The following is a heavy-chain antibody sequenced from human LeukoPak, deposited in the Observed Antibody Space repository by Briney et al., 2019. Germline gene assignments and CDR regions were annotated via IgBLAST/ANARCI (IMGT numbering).Heavy chain of an antibody. CDR2: IIPIFGTA. Sequence: RASVKVSCKASGGTFSSYAISWVRQAPGRGLEWMGRIIPIFGTANYAQKFQGRVTITTDESTSTAYMELSSLRSEDTAVYYCARDGAHDYGDWDAFDIWGQGTMVTVSS. J-gene: IGHJ3*02. CDR1: GGTFSSYA. V-gene: IGHV1-69*05. D-gene: IGHD4-17*01. CDR3: ARDGAHDYGDWDAFDI.